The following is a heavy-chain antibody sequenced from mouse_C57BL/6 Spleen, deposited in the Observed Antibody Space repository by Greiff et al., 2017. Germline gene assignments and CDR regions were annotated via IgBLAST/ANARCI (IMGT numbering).Heavy chain of an antibody. J-gene: IGHJ1*03. D-gene: IGHD2-1*01. CDR2: INPSSGYT. V-gene: IGHV1-4*01. CDR3: ARDGNWYCDV. CDR1: GYTFTSYT. Sequence: QVQLQQSGAELARPGASVKMSCTASGYTFTSYTMHWVKQRPGQGLEWIGYINPSSGYTKYNQKFKDKATLTADKSSSTAYMQLSSLTSEDSAVYYCARDGNWYCDVWGTGTTVTVSS.